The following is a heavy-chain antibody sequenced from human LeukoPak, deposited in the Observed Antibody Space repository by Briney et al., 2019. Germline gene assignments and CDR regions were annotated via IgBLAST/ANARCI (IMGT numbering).Heavy chain of an antibody. J-gene: IGHJ5*02. D-gene: IGHD3-10*01. CDR3: ASGWYGWGKLGFDP. V-gene: IGHV6-1*01. CDR2: TYYRSKWSN. CDR1: GDSVSSNSAA. Sequence: SQTLSLTCAISGDSVSSNSAAWDWIRQSPSRGLEWLGRTYYRSKWSNDYAVSMKGRVTINPDTSKNQFSLQLNSVTPEDTAVYYCASGWYGWGKLGFDPWGQGTLVTVSS.